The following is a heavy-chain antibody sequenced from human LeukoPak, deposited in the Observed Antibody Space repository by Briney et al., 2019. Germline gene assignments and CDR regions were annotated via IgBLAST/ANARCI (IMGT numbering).Heavy chain of an antibody. CDR1: GYTFTGYY. V-gene: IGHV1-2*06. CDR3: ARGTRRGIAAAGAIFDY. D-gene: IGHD6-13*01. J-gene: IGHJ4*02. Sequence: GASVKVSCKASGYTFTGYYMHWVRQAPGQGLEWMGRINPNSGGTNYAQKLQGRVTMTTDTSTSTAYMELRSLRSDDTAVYYCARGTRRGIAAAGAIFDYWGQGTLLTVSS. CDR2: INPNSGGT.